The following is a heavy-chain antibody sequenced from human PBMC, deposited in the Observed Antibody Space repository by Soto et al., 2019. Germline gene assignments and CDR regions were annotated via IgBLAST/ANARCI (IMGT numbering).Heavy chain of an antibody. Sequence: EVQVLESGGGLVQPGGSLRLSCVASGFTFSNYAMSWVRQAPGKGLEWVSGLGDTGNDTYYADSVKGRFTISRDNSKNTLFLQMHSLRADDTAVYYCAKEHLERHFAFDYWGQGIMVTVSS. CDR3: AKEHLERHFAFDY. J-gene: IGHJ4*02. V-gene: IGHV3-23*01. D-gene: IGHD1-1*01. CDR1: GFTFSNYA. CDR2: LGDTGNDT.